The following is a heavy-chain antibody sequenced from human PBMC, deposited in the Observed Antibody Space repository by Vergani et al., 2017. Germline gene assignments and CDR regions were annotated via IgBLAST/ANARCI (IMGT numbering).Heavy chain of an antibody. Sequence: EVQLVQSGAEVKKPGESLKISCKGSGYSYTSYWRGGGRQRPGKGREWMGSINRGDSDTRYSPSFQGQVTISADKSISTAYLQWSSLKASDTAMYYCARDSSSWYLGYYYYGMDVWGQGTTVTVSS. D-gene: IGHD6-13*01. CDR2: INRGDSDT. CDR1: GYSYTSYW. J-gene: IGHJ6*02. CDR3: ARDSSSWYLGYYYYGMDV. V-gene: IGHV5-51*01.